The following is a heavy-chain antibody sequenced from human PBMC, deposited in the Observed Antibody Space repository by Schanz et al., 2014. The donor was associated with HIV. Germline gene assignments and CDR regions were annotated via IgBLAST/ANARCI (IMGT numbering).Heavy chain of an antibody. CDR1: GFTFSSYG. D-gene: IGHD3-22*01. CDR3: AKPEYDSRGNSQSHFDY. J-gene: IGHJ4*02. Sequence: VQLVESGGGVVQPGRSLRLSCAASGFTFSSYGMHWVRQAPGKGLEWVSAISGGGAGTYYADSVKGRLTISRDNSKNTLYLQMTTLRIDDTAVYYCAKPEYDSRGNSQSHFDYWGQGTLVTVSS. CDR2: ISGGGAGT. V-gene: IGHV3-23*04.